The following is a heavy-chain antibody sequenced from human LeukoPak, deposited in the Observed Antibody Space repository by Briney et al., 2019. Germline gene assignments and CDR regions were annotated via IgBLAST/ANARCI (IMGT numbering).Heavy chain of an antibody. CDR1: GYTFTSYG. CDR3: ARDVYSYGHWYFDL. V-gene: IGHV1-18*01. Sequence: ASVKVSCKASGYTFTSYGISWVRQAPGQGLEWMGWISAYNGNTNYAQKLQGRVTMTTDTSTSTAYMELRSLGSDDTAVYYCARDVYSYGHWYFDLWGRGTLVTVSS. D-gene: IGHD5-18*01. CDR2: ISAYNGNT. J-gene: IGHJ2*01.